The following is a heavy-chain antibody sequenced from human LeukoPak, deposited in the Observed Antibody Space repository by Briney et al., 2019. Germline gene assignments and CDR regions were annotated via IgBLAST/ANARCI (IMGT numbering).Heavy chain of an antibody. V-gene: IGHV3-30*18. CDR1: GFTLSSYW. D-gene: IGHD3-10*01. J-gene: IGHJ4*02. CDR2: ISDDGSNI. CDR3: AKDRIEWFGELLSSFDF. Sequence: GGSLRLSCAASGFTLSSYWMSWVRQAPGKGLEWVAVISDDGSNIHYADSVKGRFTISIDNFRNTLFLQTSSLRGEDTAVYYCAKDRIEWFGELLSSFDFWGQGTLVTVSP.